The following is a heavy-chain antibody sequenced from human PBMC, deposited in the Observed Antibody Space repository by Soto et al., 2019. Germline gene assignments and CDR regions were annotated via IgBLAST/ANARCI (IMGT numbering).Heavy chain of an antibody. J-gene: IGHJ4*02. CDR2: ITNNGDST. CDR1: GFTFSTYT. CDR3: AKARPAGSFYQLSHY. Sequence: PGGSLRLSCAASGFTFSTYTMTWVRQAPGKGLEWVSSITNNGDSTYYADSVKGRFTISRDNSRNTLYLQINSLRAEDTAIYYCAKARPAGSFYQLSHYWGQGTLVTVSS. V-gene: IGHV3-23*01. D-gene: IGHD3-10*01.